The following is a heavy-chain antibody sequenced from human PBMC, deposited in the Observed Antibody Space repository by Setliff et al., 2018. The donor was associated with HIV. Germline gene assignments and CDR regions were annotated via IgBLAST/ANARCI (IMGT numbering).Heavy chain of an antibody. CDR3: ARDNLYYNTWNASPVYGLDV. CDR2: ISRSSGTI. J-gene: IGHJ6*02. CDR1: GFTFNIYS. Sequence: GGSLRLSCTASGFTFNIYSMNWVRQAPGKGLEWVSYISRSSGTIYYADSVQGRFTISRDNAKNSLYLQMDGLRAEDTAVYFCARDNLYYNTWNASPVYGLDVWGQGTTVTVSS. D-gene: IGHD3-3*01. V-gene: IGHV3-48*04.